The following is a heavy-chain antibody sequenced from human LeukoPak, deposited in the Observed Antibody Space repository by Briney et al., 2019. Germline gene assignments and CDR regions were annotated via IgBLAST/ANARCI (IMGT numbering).Heavy chain of an antibody. J-gene: IGHJ4*02. V-gene: IGHV4-59*11. Sequence: SETLSLTCTVSGGSISSRYWTWIRQSPGKGLEWIGYIYYSWSTNYNPSLKSRVTISVDTSENQFSLKLSSVTAADPAVYYCARGGSYVDYWGQGTLATVSS. CDR3: ARGGSYVDY. D-gene: IGHD1-26*01. CDR1: GGSISSRY. CDR2: IYYSWST.